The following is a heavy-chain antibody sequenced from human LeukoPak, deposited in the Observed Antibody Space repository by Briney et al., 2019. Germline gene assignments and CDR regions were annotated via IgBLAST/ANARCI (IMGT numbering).Heavy chain of an antibody. V-gene: IGHV1-18*01. CDR3: ARVYDSSGYYYCGLVGPYGMDV. CDR2: ISAYNGNT. Sequence: RASVKVSCKASGYTFTSYGISWVRQAPGQGLEWMGWISAYNGNTNYAQKLQGGVTMTPDTSTSTAYMELRRLRSDDTAVYYCARVYDSSGYYYCGLVGPYGMDVWGQGTTVTVSS. D-gene: IGHD3-22*01. J-gene: IGHJ6*02. CDR1: GYTFTSYG.